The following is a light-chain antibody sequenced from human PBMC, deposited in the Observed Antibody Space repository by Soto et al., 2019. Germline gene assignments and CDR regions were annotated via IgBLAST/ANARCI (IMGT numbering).Light chain of an antibody. CDR3: QQRSNWPLT. CDR2: DAS. J-gene: IGKJ3*01. V-gene: IGKV3-11*01. Sequence: DIVLTQSPATLSLSPGERATLSCRASQSVSSYLAWYQQKPGQAPRLLIYDASNRATGIPARFSGSGSGTVFTLTISSLDPEDFAFYYCQQRSNWPLTFGPGTKVDIK. CDR1: QSVSSY.